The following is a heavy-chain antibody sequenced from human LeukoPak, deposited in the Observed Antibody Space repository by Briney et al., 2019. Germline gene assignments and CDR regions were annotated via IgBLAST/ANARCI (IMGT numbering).Heavy chain of an antibody. V-gene: IGHV1-8*01. J-gene: IGHJ4*02. Sequence: ASVKVSCKASGYTFTSYDINWVRQATGQGLEWMGWMNPNSGNTGYAQKFQGRVTMTRNTSISTAYMELSSLRSEDTAVYYCARGSDQLWLKEYYFDYWGQGTLVTVSS. D-gene: IGHD5-18*01. CDR3: ARGSDQLWLKEYYFDY. CDR2: MNPNSGNT. CDR1: GYTFTSYD.